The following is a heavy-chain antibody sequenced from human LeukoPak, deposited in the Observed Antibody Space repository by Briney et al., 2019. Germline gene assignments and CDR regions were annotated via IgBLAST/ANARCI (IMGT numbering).Heavy chain of an antibody. Sequence: SETLSLTCAVSGGSISSGSYYWSWIRQPAGKGLGWIGRIYTSGSTNYTPSLKSRVTISVDTSKTQFSLKLSSVTAADTAVYYCASEPYCGGDCYATDAFDIWGQGTMVTVSS. CDR3: ASEPYCGGDCYATDAFDI. CDR1: GGSISSGSYY. V-gene: IGHV4-61*02. CDR2: IYTSGST. D-gene: IGHD2-21*02. J-gene: IGHJ3*02.